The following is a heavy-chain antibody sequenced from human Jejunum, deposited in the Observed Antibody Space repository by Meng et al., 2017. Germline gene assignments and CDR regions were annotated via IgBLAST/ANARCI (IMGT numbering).Heavy chain of an antibody. CDR3: ARDSNKYYYDIYFQH. V-gene: IGHV4-39*07. CDR2: IYYTGST. D-gene: IGHD3-22*01. CDR1: GGSISSYTYY. Sequence: SETLSLTCTVSGGSISSYTYYWGWIRQPPGKGLEWIGSIYYTGSTYYNPSLKSRVTISVDTSKNQFSLRLSSVTAADTGVYYCARDSNKYYYDIYFQHWGQGTQVTVSS. J-gene: IGHJ1*01.